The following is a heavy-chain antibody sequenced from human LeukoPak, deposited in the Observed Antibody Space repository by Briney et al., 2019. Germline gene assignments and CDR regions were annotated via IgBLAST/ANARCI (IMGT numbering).Heavy chain of an antibody. V-gene: IGHV4-38-2*02. CDR2: IYHIGST. Sequence: SETLSLTCTVSGGSISSGYYWGWIRQPPGKGLEWIGSIYHIGSTYYSPSLKSRVTISVDTSKNQFSLKLSSVTAADTAVYYCARDRQGGTYYYGSGNYYNWLLLDYWGQGTLVTVSS. D-gene: IGHD3-10*01. CDR1: GGSISSGYY. CDR3: ARDRQGGTYYYGSGNYYNWLLLDY. J-gene: IGHJ4*02.